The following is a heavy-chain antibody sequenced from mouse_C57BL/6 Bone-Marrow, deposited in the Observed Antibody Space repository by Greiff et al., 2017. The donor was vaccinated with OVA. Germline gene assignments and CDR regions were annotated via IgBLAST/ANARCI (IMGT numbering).Heavy chain of an antibody. CDR2: IYPRSGNT. Sequence: VQGVESGAELARPGASVKLSCKASGYTFTSYGISWVKQRTGQGLEWIGEIYPRSGNTYYNEKFKGKATLTADKSSSTAYMELRSLTSEDSAVYFCAREGGLRHFDYWGQGTTLTVSS. V-gene: IGHV1-81*01. J-gene: IGHJ2*01. CDR3: AREGGLRHFDY. CDR1: GYTFTSYG. D-gene: IGHD2-4*01.